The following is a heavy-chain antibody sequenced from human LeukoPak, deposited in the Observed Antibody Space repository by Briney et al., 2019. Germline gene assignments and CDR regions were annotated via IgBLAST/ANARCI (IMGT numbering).Heavy chain of an antibody. CDR3: ARERSYYYYYMDV. D-gene: IGHD3-10*01. CDR2: IGGGATT. J-gene: IGHJ6*03. Sequence: GGSLRLSCAASGFTFSNYVMSWVRQAPGKGLEWVSAIGGGATTYYADYVKGRFTISRDNSKNTLYLQMNSLRAEDTAVYFCARERSYYYYYMDVWGKGTTVTVSS. CDR1: GFTFSNYV. V-gene: IGHV3-23*01.